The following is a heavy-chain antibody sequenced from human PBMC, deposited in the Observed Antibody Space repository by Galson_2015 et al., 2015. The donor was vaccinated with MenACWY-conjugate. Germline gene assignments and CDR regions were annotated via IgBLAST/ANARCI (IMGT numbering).Heavy chain of an antibody. D-gene: IGHD3-10*01. CDR3: ARDRRFSTRGVVTSSRMDF. CDR2: IYSGGNT. J-gene: IGHJ6*02. Sequence: SLRLSCAASGLTVSSNYMSWVRQAPGKGLEWVSIIYSGGNTYYADSVKGRFTISRDNSKNTLYLQMNSLRAEDTAVYYCARDRRFSTRGVVTSSRMDFSGQGTTVTVSS. V-gene: IGHV3-53*01. CDR1: GLTVSSNY.